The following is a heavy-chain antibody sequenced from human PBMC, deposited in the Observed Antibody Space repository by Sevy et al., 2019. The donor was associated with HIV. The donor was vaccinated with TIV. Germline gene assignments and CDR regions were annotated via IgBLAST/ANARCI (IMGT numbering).Heavy chain of an antibody. Sequence: ASVKVSCNVSGYALTQLSMHWVRQAPGKGLEWVGTFDPEDGKRVYAQKFQGRVTMTEDTSTDTAYMELHSLRSEDTAVYYCAKENSGSYSYFDYWGQGTLVTVSS. CDR2: FDPEDGKR. J-gene: IGHJ4*02. V-gene: IGHV1-24*01. CDR1: GYALTQLS. CDR3: AKENSGSYSYFDY. D-gene: IGHD1-26*01.